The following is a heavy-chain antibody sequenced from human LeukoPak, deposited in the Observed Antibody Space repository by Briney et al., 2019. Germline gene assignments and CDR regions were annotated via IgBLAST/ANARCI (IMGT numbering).Heavy chain of an antibody. V-gene: IGHV3-9*01. CDR2: ISWNSGSI. CDR3: AKPRGGYYDSSGYYGGAFDY. D-gene: IGHD3-22*01. CDR1: GFTFDGYA. Sequence: GGSLRLSCAASGFTFDGYAMHWVRQAPGKGLEWVSGISWNSGSIGYADSVKGRFTISRDNAKNSLYLQMNSLRAEDTALYYCAKPRGGYYDSSGYYGGAFDYWGQGTLVTVSS. J-gene: IGHJ4*02.